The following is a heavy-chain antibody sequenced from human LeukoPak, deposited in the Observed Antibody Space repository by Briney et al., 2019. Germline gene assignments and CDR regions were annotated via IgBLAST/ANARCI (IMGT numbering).Heavy chain of an antibody. CDR2: ISYDGSNK. J-gene: IGHJ4*02. V-gene: IGHV3-30-3*01. CDR1: GFTFSSYA. D-gene: IGHD4-17*01. Sequence: GGSLRLSCAASGFTFSSYAMHWVRQAPGKGLEWVAVISYDGSNKYYADSVKGRFTISRDNSKNTLYLQMNSLRAEDSAVYYCARDREHDYGGYLFGYWGQGTLVTVSS. CDR3: ARDREHDYGGYLFGY.